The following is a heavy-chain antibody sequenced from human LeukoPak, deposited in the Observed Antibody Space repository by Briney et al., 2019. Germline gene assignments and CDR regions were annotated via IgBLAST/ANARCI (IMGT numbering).Heavy chain of an antibody. CDR1: GCYISSYY. CDR3: ARDVGSAGSPRT. J-gene: IGHJ5*02. V-gene: IGHV4-4*07. D-gene: IGHD2-15*01. CDR2: IYISGST. Sequence: SETLSLTCTVSGCYISSYYWSWIRQPAGKGLEWIGRIYISGSTNYNPSLKSRVTMSVDTSKNQFSLKLSSVTAADTAVYYCARDVGSAGSPRTWGQGTLVTVSS.